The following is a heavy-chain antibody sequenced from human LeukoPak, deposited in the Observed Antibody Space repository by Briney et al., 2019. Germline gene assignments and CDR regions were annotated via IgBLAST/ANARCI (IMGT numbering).Heavy chain of an antibody. CDR2: ISSSSSTI. Sequence: GGSLRLSCAASGFTFSSYSMNWVRQAPGKGLEWVSYISSSSSTIYYTDSVKGRFTISRDNAKNSLYLQMNSLRAEDTAVYYCARDLWGDDYGDSVDPYYYYYGMDVWGQGTTVTVSS. D-gene: IGHD4-17*01. V-gene: IGHV3-48*01. CDR1: GFTFSSYS. J-gene: IGHJ6*02. CDR3: ARDLWGDDYGDSVDPYYYYYGMDV.